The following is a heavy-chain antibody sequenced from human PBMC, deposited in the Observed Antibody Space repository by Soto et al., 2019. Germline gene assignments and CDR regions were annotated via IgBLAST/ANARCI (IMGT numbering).Heavy chain of an antibody. J-gene: IGHJ4*02. V-gene: IGHV3-30*18. Sequence: GGSLRLSCAAPGFTFISYGMHWARKAPANGLEWVAVISYDGSNKYYADSVKGRFTISRDNSKNTLYLQMNSLRAEDTAVYYCAKGNTMIVARTLDYWGQGTLVTVSS. CDR1: GFTFISYG. CDR3: AKGNTMIVARTLDY. D-gene: IGHD3-22*01. CDR2: ISYDGSNK.